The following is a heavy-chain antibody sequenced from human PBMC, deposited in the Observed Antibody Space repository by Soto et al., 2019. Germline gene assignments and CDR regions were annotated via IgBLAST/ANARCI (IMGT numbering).Heavy chain of an antibody. J-gene: IGHJ4*02. CDR2: ISYDGSNQ. CDR1: GFTFSTYT. D-gene: IGHD1-26*01. V-gene: IGHV3-30*18. Sequence: QVQLVESGGGVVQPGRSLRLSCAASGFTFSTYTMHWVRQAPGKGLEWVALISYDGSNQYYADSVRGRFTISRDNSKKPVFLQMSSRRSEDTATYYWAKGGYAGGHYGGGHFDYWGQGTLVTVSS. CDR3: AKGGYAGGHYGGGHFDY.